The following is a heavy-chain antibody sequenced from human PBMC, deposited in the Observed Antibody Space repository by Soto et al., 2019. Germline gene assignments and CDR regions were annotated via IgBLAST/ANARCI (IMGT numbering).Heavy chain of an antibody. J-gene: IGHJ5*02. Sequence: SETLSLTCTVSGGSVSSGSYYWSWIRQPPGKGLEWIGYIYYSGSTNYNPSLKSRVTISVDTSKNQFSLKLSSVTAADTAVYYCARERVVITPYNWFDPSGQGTLVTVSS. CDR1: GGSVSSGSYY. CDR3: ARERVVITPYNWFDP. CDR2: IYYSGST. V-gene: IGHV4-61*01. D-gene: IGHD3-22*01.